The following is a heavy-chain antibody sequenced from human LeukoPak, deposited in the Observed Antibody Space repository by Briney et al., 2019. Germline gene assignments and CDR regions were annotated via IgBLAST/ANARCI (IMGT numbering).Heavy chain of an antibody. D-gene: IGHD1-26*01. CDR1: GGSISSYY. V-gene: IGHV4-4*07. CDR2: IYTSGST. Sequence: SETLSLTCTVSGGSISSYYWSWIWQPAGKGLEWIGRIYTSGSTNYNPSLKSRVTMSVDTSKSQFSLKLSSVTAADTAVYYCARDTTWRGFDPWGQGTLVTVSS. CDR3: ARDTTWRGFDP. J-gene: IGHJ5*02.